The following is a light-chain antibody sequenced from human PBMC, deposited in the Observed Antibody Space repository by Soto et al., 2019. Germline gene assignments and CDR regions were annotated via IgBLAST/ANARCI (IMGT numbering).Light chain of an antibody. J-gene: IGLJ2*01. CDR3: STDTNTKTEV. CDR2: NVN. V-gene: IGLV2-14*03. CDR1: SSDVGGYDY. Sequence: QSALTQVASVSGSPGQSITISCTGTSSDVGGYDYVSWYQQHPGKAPKLMIYNVNYRPSGVPNRFSGSKASKTASLTISGLQAEDDANYYCSTDTNTKTEVFGGGTNLTVL.